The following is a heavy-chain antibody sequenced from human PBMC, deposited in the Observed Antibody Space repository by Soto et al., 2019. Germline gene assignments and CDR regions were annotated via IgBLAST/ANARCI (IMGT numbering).Heavy chain of an antibody. V-gene: IGHV1-2*02. CDR2: INPKTRGI. Sequence: QVQLVQSGAEVKKPGASVKVSCKASGYTFTDYFIHWVRQAPGQGFEWMGWINPKTRGINYAQKFKGRVTMTRDTSNSTAYMELRGLTSDDTAVYYCARVTLKAGNWFDPWGQGTLVTVSS. CDR1: GYTFTDYF. J-gene: IGHJ5*02. CDR3: ARVTLKAGNWFDP. D-gene: IGHD3-16*01.